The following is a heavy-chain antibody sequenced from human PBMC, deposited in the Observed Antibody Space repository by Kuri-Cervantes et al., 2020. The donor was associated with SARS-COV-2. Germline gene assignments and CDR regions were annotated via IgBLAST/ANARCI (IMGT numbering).Heavy chain of an antibody. CDR1: GFTFSGHW. Sequence: GESLKISCAASGFTFSGHWIHWVRQAPGKGLVWVSRINPDGSYTNNADSVKGRFTLSRDNAKHMLFLQMNSLRAEDTAVYYCARDEMVRGVFDYWGQGTLVTVSS. V-gene: IGHV3-74*01. CDR2: INPDGSYT. CDR3: ARDEMVRGVFDY. D-gene: IGHD3-10*01. J-gene: IGHJ4*02.